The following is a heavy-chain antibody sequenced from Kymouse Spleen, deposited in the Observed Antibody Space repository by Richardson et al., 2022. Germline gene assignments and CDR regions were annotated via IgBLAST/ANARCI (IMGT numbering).Heavy chain of an antibody. D-gene: IGHD2-15*01. V-gene: IGHV3-21*03. J-gene: IGHJ3*02. CDR1: GFTFSSYS. Sequence: EVQLVESGGGLVKPGGSLRLSCAASGFTFSSYSMNWVRQAPGKGLEWVSSISSSSSYIYYADSVKGRFTISRDNAKNSLYLQMNSLRAEDTAVYYCARVVVVAATAFDIWGQGTMVTVSS. CDR2: ISSSSSYI. CDR3: ARVVVVAATAFDI.